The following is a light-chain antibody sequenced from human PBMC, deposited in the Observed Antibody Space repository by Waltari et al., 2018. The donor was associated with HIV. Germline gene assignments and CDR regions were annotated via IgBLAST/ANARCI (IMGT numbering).Light chain of an antibody. CDR2: QTD. CDR3: AAWDDSLGGYV. J-gene: IGLJ1*01. CDR1: ASFQIARDY. V-gene: IGLV1-47*01. Sequence: QSVLPQPPSASGTPGQRSTISCSTPASFQIARDYVFLFQQLPGATPTLLIYQTDQRPSWVTDRFSGSKSGTSASLAISGLRSEDEAHYYCAAWDDSLGGYVFGTGTKVTVL.